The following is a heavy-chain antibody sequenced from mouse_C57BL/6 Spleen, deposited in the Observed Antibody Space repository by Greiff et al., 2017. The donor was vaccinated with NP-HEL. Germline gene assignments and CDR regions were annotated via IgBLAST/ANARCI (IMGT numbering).Heavy chain of an antibody. CDR2: IRNKANGYTT. D-gene: IGHD2-3*01. J-gene: IGHJ1*03. CDR3: AREDGYYVRDWYFDV. Sequence: EVQLVESGGGLVQPGGSLSLSCAASGFTFTDYYMSWVRQPPGKALEWLGFIRNKANGYTTEYSVSVKGRFTISRDNSQSILYLQMNALRADDSATYYCAREDGYYVRDWYFDVWGTGTTVTVSS. V-gene: IGHV7-3*01. CDR1: GFTFTDYY.